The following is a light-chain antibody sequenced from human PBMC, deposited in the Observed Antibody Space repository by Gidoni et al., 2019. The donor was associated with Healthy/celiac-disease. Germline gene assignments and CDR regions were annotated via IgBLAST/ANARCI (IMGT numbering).Light chain of an antibody. J-gene: IGKJ4*01. CDR1: QSVSSY. V-gene: IGKV3-11*01. Sequence: EIVLTHSTATLSLSPGESATLSCRASQSVSSYLAWYQQKPGQAPRLLIYDASNRATGIPARFSGSGSGTDFTLTISSLEPEDFAVYYCQQRSNWPGLTFGGGTKVEIK. CDR2: DAS. CDR3: QQRSNWPGLT.